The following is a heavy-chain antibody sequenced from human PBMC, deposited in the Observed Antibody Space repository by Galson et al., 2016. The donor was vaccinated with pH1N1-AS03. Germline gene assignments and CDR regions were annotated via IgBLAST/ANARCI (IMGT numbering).Heavy chain of an antibody. CDR3: AKEGDEGAFDC. J-gene: IGHJ4*02. V-gene: IGHV3-23*01. CDR2: ISGIGTST. CDR1: GFTFKNYA. Sequence: SLRLSCAASGFTFKNYAMSWVRQAPGKGLEWVSVISGIGTSTYYAASVKGRSSISRDNARNTLSLQMDGLRAEDTALYYCAKEGDEGAFDCWGQGTPVTVSP.